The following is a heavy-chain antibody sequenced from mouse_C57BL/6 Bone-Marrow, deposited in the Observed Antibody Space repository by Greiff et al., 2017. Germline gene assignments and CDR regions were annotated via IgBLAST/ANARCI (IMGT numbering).Heavy chain of an antibody. CDR3: ARDLCDTYAMGY. D-gene: IGHD6-1*01. V-gene: IGHV7-1*01. CDR2: SRNKANDYTT. Sequence: EVQLVESGGGLVQSGRSLRLSCATSGFTFSDFYMEWVRQAPGKGLEWIAASRNKANDYTTEYSASVKGRFIVSRDTSQSILYLQMNALRAADTAIYYCARDLCDTYAMGYCGQGTSVTVSS. J-gene: IGHJ4*01. CDR1: GFTFSDFY.